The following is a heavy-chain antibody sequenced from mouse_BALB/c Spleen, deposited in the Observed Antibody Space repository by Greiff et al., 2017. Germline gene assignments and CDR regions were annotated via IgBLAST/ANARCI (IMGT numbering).Heavy chain of an antibody. CDR1: GFTFSNYW. Sequence: EVKLMESGGGLVQPGGSMKLSCVASGFTFSNYWMNWVRQSPEKGLEWVAEIRLKSNNYATHYAESVKGRFTISRDDSKSSVYLQMNNLRAEDTGIYYCTRGGLDYWGQGTTLTVSS. J-gene: IGHJ2*01. CDR3: TRGGLDY. V-gene: IGHV6-6*02. CDR2: IRLKSNNYAT.